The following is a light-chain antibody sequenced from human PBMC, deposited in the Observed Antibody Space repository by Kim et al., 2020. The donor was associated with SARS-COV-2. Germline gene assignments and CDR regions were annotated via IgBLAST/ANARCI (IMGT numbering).Light chain of an antibody. CDR3: QQRNNWPPAIK. CDR1: QSISKS. CDR2: DAS. J-gene: IGKJ4*02. V-gene: IGKV3-11*01. Sequence: PGERASHTRRTSQSISKSLGWYQQKPGQDPRLRIYDASNRANGIPDRFSGSGSGKDFTLTISSREAEDFAIYYCQQRNNWPPAIKLGGGTKVDIK.